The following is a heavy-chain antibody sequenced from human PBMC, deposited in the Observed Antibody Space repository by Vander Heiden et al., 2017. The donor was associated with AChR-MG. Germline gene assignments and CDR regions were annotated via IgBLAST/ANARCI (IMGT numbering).Heavy chain of an antibody. D-gene: IGHD2-8*01. J-gene: IGHJ4*02. CDR2: ISWNSGSI. CDR3: AKRGVLGFDY. V-gene: IGHV3-9*01. CDR1: GFTFDDYA. Sequence: EVQLVESGGGLVQPGRSLRLSCAASGFTFDDYAMPWVRQAPGNGLEWVSGISWNSGSIGEADSVKGRFTISRDNAKNSLYLKMNSLRAEDTALYYCAKRGVLGFDYWCQGPLVTVSS.